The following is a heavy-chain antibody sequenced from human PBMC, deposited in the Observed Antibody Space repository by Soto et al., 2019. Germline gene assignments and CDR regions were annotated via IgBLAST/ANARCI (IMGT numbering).Heavy chain of an antibody. J-gene: IGHJ4*02. CDR1: GYTFTSYS. CDR3: ARDSGYGLLFDY. CDR2: ISAYNGNT. V-gene: IGHV1-18*01. D-gene: IGHD5-12*01. Sequence: ASVKVSCKASGYTFTSYSTHWVRQAPGQGLEWMGWISAYNGNTNYAQKLQGRVTMTTDTSTSTAYMELRSLRSDDTAVYYCARDSGYGLLFDYWGQGTLVTVSS.